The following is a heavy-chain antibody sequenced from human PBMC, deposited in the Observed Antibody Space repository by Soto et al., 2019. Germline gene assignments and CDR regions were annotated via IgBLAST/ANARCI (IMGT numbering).Heavy chain of an antibody. D-gene: IGHD6-13*01. V-gene: IGHV3-30*03. J-gene: IGHJ5*02. CDR3: ARDREYSSSWGWFDP. Sequence: QVQLVESGGGVVQPGRSLRLSCAASGFTLRPYGMHWVRQAPGKGLEWVAVISYDGSNKYYADSVKGRFTISRDNSKNTLYLQMNSLRAEDTAVYYCARDREYSSSWGWFDPWGQGTLVTVSS. CDR1: GFTLRPYG. CDR2: ISYDGSNK.